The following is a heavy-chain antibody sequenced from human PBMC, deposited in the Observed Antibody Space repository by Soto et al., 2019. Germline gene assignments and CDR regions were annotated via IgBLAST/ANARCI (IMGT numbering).Heavy chain of an antibody. Sequence: QITWKESGHTLVKPTQTLTLTCTFSGFSLSTSGVGVGWIRQPPGKALEWLALIYWDDDKRYSPSLKSRLTITKDTSKNQVVPTMTKMDPVETATYYWAHRLHYYDRGRDLFDPWGQGTLVTVSS. D-gene: IGHD3-22*01. J-gene: IGHJ5*02. CDR2: IYWDDDK. CDR3: AHRLHYYDRGRDLFDP. CDR1: GFSLSTSGVG. V-gene: IGHV2-5*02.